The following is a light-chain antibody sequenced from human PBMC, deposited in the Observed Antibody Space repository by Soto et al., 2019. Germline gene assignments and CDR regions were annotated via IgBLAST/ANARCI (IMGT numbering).Light chain of an antibody. V-gene: IGLV2-23*02. Sequence: QSALTQPASVSGSPGQSITISGTGTSRDVGSYNLVSWYQQHPGKAPKLMIYEVSKRPSGVSNRFSGSKSGNTASLTISGLQAEDEADYYCCSYAGSSTYVFGTGTKVTVL. CDR3: CSYAGSSTYV. J-gene: IGLJ1*01. CDR2: EVS. CDR1: SRDVGSYNL.